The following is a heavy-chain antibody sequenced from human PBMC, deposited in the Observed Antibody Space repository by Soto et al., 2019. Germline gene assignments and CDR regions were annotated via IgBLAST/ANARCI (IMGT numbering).Heavy chain of an antibody. Sequence: ASVKVSCKASGYTFTSYGISWVRQAPGQGLEWMGWISAYNGNTNYAQKLQGRVTMTTVTSTSTAYMELRSLRSDDTAVYYCARDRQRAVAGDFDYWGQGALVTVSS. D-gene: IGHD6-19*01. V-gene: IGHV1-18*01. CDR3: ARDRQRAVAGDFDY. J-gene: IGHJ4*02. CDR1: GYTFTSYG. CDR2: ISAYNGNT.